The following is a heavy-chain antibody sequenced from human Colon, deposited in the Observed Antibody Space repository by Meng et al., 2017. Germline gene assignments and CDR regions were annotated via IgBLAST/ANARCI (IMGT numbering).Heavy chain of an antibody. J-gene: IGHJ4*02. CDR1: GGSLISSNW. V-gene: IGHV4-4*02. CDR3: ARRVQYSSGYYYFDF. D-gene: IGHD3-22*01. CDR2: IYRSGST. Sequence: QESGPGLVKPSGTLSLTCVVSGGSLISSNWWTWVRQAPGKGLEWIGEIYRSGSTNYNPSLKSRVTISIDTSKNEFSLKLTSVTAADTALYYCARRVQYSSGYYYFDFWGQGTLVTVSS.